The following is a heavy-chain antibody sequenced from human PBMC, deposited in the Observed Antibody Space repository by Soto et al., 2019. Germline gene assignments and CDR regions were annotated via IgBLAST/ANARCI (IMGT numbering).Heavy chain of an antibody. CDR1: GGSISSYY. Sequence: PSETLSLTCTVSGGSISSYYWSWIRQPPGKGLEWIGYIYYSGSTNYNPSLKSRVTISVDTSKNQFSLKLSSVTAADTAVYYCARDQIDYYYYYGMDVWGQGTTVTVSS. V-gene: IGHV4-59*01. CDR2: IYYSGST. CDR3: ARDQIDYYYYYGMDV. J-gene: IGHJ6*02.